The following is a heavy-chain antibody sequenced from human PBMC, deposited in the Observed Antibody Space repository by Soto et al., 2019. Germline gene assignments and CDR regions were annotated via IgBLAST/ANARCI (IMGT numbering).Heavy chain of an antibody. V-gene: IGHV1-69*08. D-gene: IGHD1-26*01. CDR1: GVTFRKYS. Sequence: QVQLVQSGAEVKKPGSSVKVSCKASGVTFRKYSITWVRQAPGQGLEWMGRIIPMLGIANYAQQFQGRVTLTADKSTSTAYMEMSSLRSEDTAVYYCAREEQQLNYYFYGMDVWGQGTTVTVS. CDR3: AREEQQLNYYFYGMDV. J-gene: IGHJ6*02. CDR2: IIPMLGIA.